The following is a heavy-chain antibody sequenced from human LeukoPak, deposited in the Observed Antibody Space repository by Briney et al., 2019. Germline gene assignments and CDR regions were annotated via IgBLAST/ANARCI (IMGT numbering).Heavy chain of an antibody. CDR2: IKEDGSEK. CDR1: RFTFRSYW. Sequence: GGSLRLSCAASRFTFRSYWMSWVRQAPGKGLEWVANIKEDGSEKYYVDSVKGRSTISRDNARNSLYLQMNSLRAEDTAVYYCARGKYYYDSSGYSIFDYWGQGTLVTVSS. CDR3: ARGKYYYDSSGYSIFDY. J-gene: IGHJ4*02. V-gene: IGHV3-7*04. D-gene: IGHD3-22*01.